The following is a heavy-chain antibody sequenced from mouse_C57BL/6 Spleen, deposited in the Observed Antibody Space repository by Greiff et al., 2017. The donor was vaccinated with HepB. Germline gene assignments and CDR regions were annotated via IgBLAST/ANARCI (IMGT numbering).Heavy chain of an antibody. CDR1: GYAFTNYL. CDR2: INPGSGGT. Sequence: QVQLKESGAELVRPGTSVKVSCKASGYAFTNYLIEWVKQRPGQGLEWIGVINPGSGGTNYNEKFKGKATLTADKSSSTAYMQLSSLTSEDSAVYFCARYSFAYWGQGTLVTVSA. V-gene: IGHV1-54*01. CDR3: ARYSFAY. J-gene: IGHJ3*01.